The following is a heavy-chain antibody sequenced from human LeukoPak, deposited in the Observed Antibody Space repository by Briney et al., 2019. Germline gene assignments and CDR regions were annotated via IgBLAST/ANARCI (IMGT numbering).Heavy chain of an antibody. CDR3: ARVKFYYYYYMDV. V-gene: IGHV4-34*01. J-gene: IGHJ6*03. CDR2: INHSGST. Sequence: GSLRLSCAASGFTFSNAWMSWIRQPPGKGLEWIGEINHSGSTNYNPSLKSRVTISVDTSKNQFSLKLSSVTAADTAVYYCARVKFYYYYYMDVWGKGTTVTVSS. CDR1: GFTFSNAW.